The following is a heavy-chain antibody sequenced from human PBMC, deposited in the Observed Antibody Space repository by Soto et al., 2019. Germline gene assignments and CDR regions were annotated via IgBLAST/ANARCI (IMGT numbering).Heavy chain of an antibody. D-gene: IGHD3-10*01. CDR1: GYTFTGYY. J-gene: IGHJ6*03. V-gene: IGHV1-2*04. CDR3: ARGPYYYGSGTRQTSNYYYYMDV. Sequence: ASVKVSCKASGYTFTGYYMHWVRQAPGQGLEWMGWINPNSGGTNYAQKFQGWVTMTRDTSISTAYMELSRLRSDDTAVYYCARGPYYYGSGTRQTSNYYYYMDVWGKGTTVTVSS. CDR2: INPNSGGT.